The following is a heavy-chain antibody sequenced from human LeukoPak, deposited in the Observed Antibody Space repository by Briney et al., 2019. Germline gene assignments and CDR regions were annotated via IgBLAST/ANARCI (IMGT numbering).Heavy chain of an antibody. CDR2: ISSGSRTI. CDR1: GFTFSSYS. D-gene: IGHD1-20*01. Sequence: GGSLRLSCVASGFTFSSYSMNWVRQAPGKGLEWVSYISSGSRTIYYAGSVKGRFTVSRDNAKNSLYLQMNSLRAGDTAVYYFARESITGHRDFDYWGQGTLVTVSS. CDR3: ARESITGHRDFDY. J-gene: IGHJ4*02. V-gene: IGHV3-48*01.